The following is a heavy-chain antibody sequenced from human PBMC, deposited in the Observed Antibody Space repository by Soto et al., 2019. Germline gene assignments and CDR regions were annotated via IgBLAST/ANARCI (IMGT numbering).Heavy chain of an antibody. CDR3: ARGGIH. CDR2: ISGSGTT. CDR1: GYTFNSHE. V-gene: IGHV3-48*03. J-gene: IGHJ4*02. Sequence: EVKLVESGGGSGQPGGSLRLSCVASGYTFNSHEMNCIRQTPGKGLEWISSISGSGTTKYADSVKGRFTISRDNAHKSIYLEMNSLRVEDTGVYYCARGGIHWGQGALVTVSS. D-gene: IGHD6-13*01.